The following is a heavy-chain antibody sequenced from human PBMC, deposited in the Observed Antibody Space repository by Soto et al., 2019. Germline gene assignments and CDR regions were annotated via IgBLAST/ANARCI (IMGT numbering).Heavy chain of an antibody. D-gene: IGHD6-6*01. V-gene: IGHV2-5*02. CDR2: IYWDDDK. Sequence: SGPTLVNPTQTLTLTCTFSGFSLSTSGVGVGWIRQPPGKALEWLALIYWDDDKRYSPSLKSRLTITKDTSKNQVVLTMTNMDTVDKATYYCARSSVYSSSSVLFDPWGQVTLVTVSS. CDR1: GFSLSTSGVG. J-gene: IGHJ5*02. CDR3: ARSSVYSSSSVLFDP.